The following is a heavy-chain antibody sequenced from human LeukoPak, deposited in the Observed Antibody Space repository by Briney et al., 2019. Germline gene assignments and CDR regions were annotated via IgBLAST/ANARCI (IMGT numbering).Heavy chain of an antibody. Sequence: GPLRLSCAASEFTFSSYWMSWVRQAPGKGLEGVANIKQDGSEKYYVDSVKGRFTISRDNAKNSLYLQMNSLRAEDTAVYYCARVCGYSPQGNFDLGGRGTLVTVSS. CDR3: ARVCGYSPQGNFDL. V-gene: IGHV3-7*01. CDR2: IKQDGSEK. D-gene: IGHD5-18*01. CDR1: EFTFSSYW. J-gene: IGHJ2*01.